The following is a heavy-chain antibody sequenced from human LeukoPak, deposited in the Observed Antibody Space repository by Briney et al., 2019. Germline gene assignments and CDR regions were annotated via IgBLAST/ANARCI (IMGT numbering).Heavy chain of an antibody. Sequence: PGGSLRLSCAASGFTFSRYWMTWVRQAPGKGLEWVANIKEDGSEKYYVDSVKGRFTVSRDNAENALFLQMNSLRAEDTAVYYCVGVSYFSWYFDLWGRGALVTVSS. D-gene: IGHD2/OR15-2a*01. CDR2: IKEDGSEK. V-gene: IGHV3-7*01. J-gene: IGHJ2*01. CDR1: GFTFSRYW. CDR3: VGVSYFSWYFDL.